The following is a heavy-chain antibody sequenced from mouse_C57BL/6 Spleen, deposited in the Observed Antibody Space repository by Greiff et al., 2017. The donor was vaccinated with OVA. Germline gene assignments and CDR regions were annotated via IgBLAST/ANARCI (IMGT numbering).Heavy chain of an antibody. V-gene: IGHV1-64*01. CDR2: IHPNSGST. J-gene: IGHJ4*01. CDR1: GYTFTSYW. CDR3: ARDYYGRYYYAMDY. D-gene: IGHD1-1*01. Sequence: QVQLQQSGAELVKPGASVKLSCKASGYTFTSYWMHWVKQRPGQGLEWIGMIHPNSGSTNYNEKFKSKATLTVDKSSSTAYMQLSSLTSEDSAVYYGARDYYGRYYYAMDYWGQGTSVTVSS.